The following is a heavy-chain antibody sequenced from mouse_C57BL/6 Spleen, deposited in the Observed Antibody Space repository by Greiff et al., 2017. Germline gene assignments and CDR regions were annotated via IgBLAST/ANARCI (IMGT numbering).Heavy chain of an antibody. CDR3: ARITTGGDYWYFDV. V-gene: IGHV1-64*01. D-gene: IGHD1-1*01. CDR1: GYTFTSYW. Sequence: QVQLQQSGAELVKPGASVKLSCKASGYTFTSYWMHWVKQRPGQGLEWIGMIHPNSGSTNYNEKFKSKATLTVDKSSSTAYMQLSSLTSEDSAVYYCARITTGGDYWYFDVWGTGTTVTVSS. J-gene: IGHJ1*03. CDR2: IHPNSGST.